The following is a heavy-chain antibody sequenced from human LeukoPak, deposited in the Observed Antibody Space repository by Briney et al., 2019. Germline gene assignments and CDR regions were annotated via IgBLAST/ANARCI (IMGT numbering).Heavy chain of an antibody. CDR2: IYYSGST. V-gene: IGHV4-59*01. CDR3: ARVRYFDWSRRYYFDY. D-gene: IGHD3-9*01. Sequence: PSETLSLTCTVSGGSISSYYWSWIRQPPGKGLEWIGYIYYSGSTNYNPSLKSRVTISVDTSKNQFSLKLSSVTAADTAVYYCARVRYFDWSRRYYFDYWGQGTLVTVSS. CDR1: GGSISSYY. J-gene: IGHJ4*02.